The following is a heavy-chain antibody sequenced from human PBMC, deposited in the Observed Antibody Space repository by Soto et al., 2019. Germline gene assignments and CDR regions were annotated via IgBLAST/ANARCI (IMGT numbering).Heavy chain of an antibody. V-gene: IGHV3-30*03. Sequence: GGSLRLSCAGSGFTFSNYGLHWVRQAPGKGLDWVSFISFDGSHKYYADSVKGRFTISRDNAKNSLYLQMNSLRAEDTAVYYCAREWYDYGDYGGAFDIWGQGTMVTVS. J-gene: IGHJ3*02. CDR1: GFTFSNYG. CDR2: ISFDGSHK. CDR3: AREWYDYGDYGGAFDI. D-gene: IGHD4-17*01.